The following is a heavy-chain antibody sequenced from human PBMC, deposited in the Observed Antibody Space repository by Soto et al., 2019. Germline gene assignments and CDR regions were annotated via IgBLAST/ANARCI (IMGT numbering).Heavy chain of an antibody. CDR1: GYTLTELS. CDR2: FDPEDGET. V-gene: IGHV1-24*01. CDR3: ATSGDDYIWGSYRYLV. J-gene: IGHJ4*02. Sequence: ASVKVSCKVSGYTLTELSMHWVRQAPGKGLEWMGGFDPEDGETIYAQKFQGRVTMTEDTSPDTAYMELSSLRSEDTAVYYCATSGDDYIWGSYRYLVWGQGTLVTVSS. D-gene: IGHD3-16*02.